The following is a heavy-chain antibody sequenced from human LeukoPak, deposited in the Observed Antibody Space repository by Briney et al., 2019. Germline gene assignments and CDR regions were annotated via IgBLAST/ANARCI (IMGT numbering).Heavy chain of an antibody. CDR3: AKDFLSYYDILTGYYRAYYYMDV. Sequence: GGSLRLSCAASGFTFSSYGMHWVRQAPGKGLEWVAFIRYDGSNKYYADSVKGRFTISRDNSKNTLYLQMNSLRAEDTAVYYCAKDFLSYYDILTGYYRAYYYMDVWGKGTTVTISS. D-gene: IGHD3-9*01. CDR1: GFTFSSYG. CDR2: IRYDGSNK. J-gene: IGHJ6*03. V-gene: IGHV3-30*02.